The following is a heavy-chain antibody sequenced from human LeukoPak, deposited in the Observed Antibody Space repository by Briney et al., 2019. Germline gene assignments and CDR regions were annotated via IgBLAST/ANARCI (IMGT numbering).Heavy chain of an antibody. V-gene: IGHV4-34*01. CDR2: INHSGST. CDR1: GGSFSGYY. CDR3: ARVQLYQWELWVDAGDY. J-gene: IGHJ4*02. Sequence: PSETLSLTCAVYGGSFSGYYWSWIRQPPGKGLEWIGEINHSGSTNYNPSLKSRVTISVDTSKNQFSLKLSSVTAADTAVYYCARVQLYQWELWVDAGDYWGQGTLVTVSS. D-gene: IGHD1-26*01.